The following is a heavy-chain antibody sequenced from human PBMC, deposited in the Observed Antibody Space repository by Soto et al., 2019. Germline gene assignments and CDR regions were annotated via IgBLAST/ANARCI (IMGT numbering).Heavy chain of an antibody. CDR2: IKQGGSEK. V-gene: IGHV3-7*05. D-gene: IGHD2-2*01. Sequence: GSLRLSCAASAFTFSNYWMSWVRQAPGKGLEWVANIKQGGSEKYYVDSVKGRFTISRDNAKNSLYLQMNSLRAEDTAVYYCARSGYCSGPNCYAGFDYWGQGALVTVSS. CDR3: ARSGYCSGPNCYAGFDY. J-gene: IGHJ4*02. CDR1: AFTFSNYW.